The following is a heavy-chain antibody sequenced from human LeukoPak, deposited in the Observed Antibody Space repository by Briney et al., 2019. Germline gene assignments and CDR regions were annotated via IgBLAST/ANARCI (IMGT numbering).Heavy chain of an antibody. CDR3: ARGTKGNYGSGSYRSYYYYYYMDV. CDR2: IYYSGST. V-gene: IGHV4-61*05. J-gene: IGHJ6*03. D-gene: IGHD3-10*01. CDR1: GGSINSSSYY. Sequence: PSETLSLTCTVSGGSINSSSYYWGWIRQPPGKGLEWIGYIYYSGSTNYNPSLKSQVTISVDTSKNQFSLTLSSVTAADTAVYYCARGTKGNYGSGSYRSYYYYYYMDVWGKGTTVTIS.